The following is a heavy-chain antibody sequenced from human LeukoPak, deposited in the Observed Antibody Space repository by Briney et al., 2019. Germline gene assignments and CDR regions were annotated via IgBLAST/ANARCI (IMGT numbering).Heavy chain of an antibody. D-gene: IGHD3-22*01. J-gene: IGHJ5*02. CDR2: ISSSSSTI. CDR1: GFTFSSYS. Sequence: PGGSLRLSCAASGFTFSSYSMNWVRQAPGKGLEWVSYISSSSSTIYYADSVKGRFTISRDNAKNSLYLQMNSLRAEDTAVYYCARCRLDDSSGYYASNWFDPWGQGTLVTVSS. CDR3: ARCRLDDSSGYYASNWFDP. V-gene: IGHV3-48*01.